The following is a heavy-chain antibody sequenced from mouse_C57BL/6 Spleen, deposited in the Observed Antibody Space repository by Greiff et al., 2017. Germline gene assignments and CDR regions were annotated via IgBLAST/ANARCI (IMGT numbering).Heavy chain of an antibody. CDR1: GFTFSDYG. CDR2: ISSGSSTI. Sequence: EVHLVESGGGLVKPGGSLKLSCAASGFTFSDYGMHWVRQAPEKGLEWVAYISSGSSTIYYADTVKGRFTLSRDNAKNTLFLQMTSLRSEDTAMYYGARRYYGSSYAMDYWGQGTSVTVSS. D-gene: IGHD1-1*01. J-gene: IGHJ4*01. CDR3: ARRYYGSSYAMDY. V-gene: IGHV5-17*01.